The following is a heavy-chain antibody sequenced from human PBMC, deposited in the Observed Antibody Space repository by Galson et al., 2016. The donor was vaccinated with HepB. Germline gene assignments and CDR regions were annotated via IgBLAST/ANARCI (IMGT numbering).Heavy chain of an antibody. Sequence: SLRLSCAASGFTFSSYSMNWVRQAPGKGLEWISYINSDSSTLYYTDSVKGRFTISRDNAKNSLYLQMNSLRAEDTAVYYCARHHSNNYYYVDVWGKGTTVTVSS. CDR1: GFTFSSYS. J-gene: IGHJ6*03. CDR2: INSDSSTL. CDR3: ARHHSNNYYYVDV. V-gene: IGHV3-48*01. D-gene: IGHD6-13*01.